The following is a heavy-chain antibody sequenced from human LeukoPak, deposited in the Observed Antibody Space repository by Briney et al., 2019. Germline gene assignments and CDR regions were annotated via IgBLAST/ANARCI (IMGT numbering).Heavy chain of an antibody. Sequence: GGSLRLSCAASGFTFSSYAMSWVRQAPGKGLEWVSTISGSGGTTYYADSVKGRFTISRDNSKNTLYMQMNSLRAEDTAAYYCAKDQDDYGDYSVSYYYAMDVWGQGTTVTVSS. CDR3: AKDQDDYGDYSVSYYYAMDV. CDR2: ISGSGGTT. D-gene: IGHD4-17*01. J-gene: IGHJ6*02. V-gene: IGHV3-23*01. CDR1: GFTFSSYA.